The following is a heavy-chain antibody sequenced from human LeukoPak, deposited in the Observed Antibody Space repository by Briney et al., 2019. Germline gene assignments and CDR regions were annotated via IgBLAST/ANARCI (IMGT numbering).Heavy chain of an antibody. V-gene: IGHV1-8*01. D-gene: IGHD3-10*01. J-gene: IGHJ4*02. CDR1: GYTFTSYD. Sequence: ASVKVSCKASGYTFTSYDINWVRQATGQGLEWMGWMNPNSGNTGYAQKFQGRVTMTRNTSISTAYMELSSLRSEDTAVYYCARGRLLRYYGSGSYLDYWGQGTLVTDSS. CDR2: MNPNSGNT. CDR3: ARGRLLRYYGSGSYLDY.